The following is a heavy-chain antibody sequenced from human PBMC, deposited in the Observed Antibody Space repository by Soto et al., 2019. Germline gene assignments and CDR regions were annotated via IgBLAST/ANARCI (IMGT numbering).Heavy chain of an antibody. CDR2: TIPMFGTT. J-gene: IGHJ6*02. V-gene: IGHV1-69*12. CDR1: GGTFNNYA. D-gene: IGHD3-22*01. Sequence: QAQLVQSGAEVKKPESSVRVYCKASGGTFNNYAITWVRQAPGQGLEWMGGTIPMFGTTNYAEKFQGRVTITADESTNPAYMELRGLRSEDTAVYYCTRCGIRYHSIGFDIGIDGMDVWGQGTTVIVSS. CDR3: TRCGIRYHSIGFDIGIDGMDV.